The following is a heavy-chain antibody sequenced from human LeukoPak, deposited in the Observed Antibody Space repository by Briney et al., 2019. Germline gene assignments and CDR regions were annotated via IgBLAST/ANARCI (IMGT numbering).Heavy chain of an antibody. CDR2: IGTAGDT. D-gene: IGHD1-26*01. CDR1: GLTFSNVW. V-gene: IGHV3-13*01. Sequence: GGSLRLSCEVSGLTFSNVWMHWVRQAPGQGLVWVSAIGTAGDTYYPGSVKGRFTISRENAKNSLYLQMNSLRAGDTAVYYCARSRYSGSYFDYWGQGTLVTVSS. CDR3: ARSRYSGSYFDY. J-gene: IGHJ4*02.